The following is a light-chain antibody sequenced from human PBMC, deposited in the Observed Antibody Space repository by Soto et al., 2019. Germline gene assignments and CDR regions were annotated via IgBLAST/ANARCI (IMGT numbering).Light chain of an antibody. V-gene: IGKV1-17*01. CDR1: QDISRF. Sequence: IQVTQSPSSLSASVGDRVTITCRASQDISRFVAWFQQKPGKAPERLIYETSNLQPGVPSRFSGSGSGTEFTLAISGLQPEDYATYYCLQHNSYPYTFGQGTKVDIK. J-gene: IGKJ2*01. CDR3: LQHNSYPYT. CDR2: ETS.